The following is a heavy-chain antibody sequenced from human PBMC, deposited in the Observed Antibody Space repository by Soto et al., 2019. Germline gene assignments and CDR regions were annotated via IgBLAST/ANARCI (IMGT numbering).Heavy chain of an antibody. J-gene: IGHJ4*02. CDR3: AGVRGSHLPDY. D-gene: IGHD1-26*01. V-gene: IGHV3-11*05. Sequence: QVQLVESGGGLVKPGGSLRLSCAASGFTFSDYYMSWIRQAPGKGLEWVSYISRSSSNTNYADSVNGRFTISRDNAKKSLYLQMNSLRADDTAVYYCAGVRGSHLPDYWGQGTLVTVSS. CDR1: GFTFSDYY. CDR2: ISRSSSNT.